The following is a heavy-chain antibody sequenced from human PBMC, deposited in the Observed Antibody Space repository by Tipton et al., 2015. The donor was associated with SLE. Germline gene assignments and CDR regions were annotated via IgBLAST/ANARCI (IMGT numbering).Heavy chain of an antibody. D-gene: IGHD3-10*01. Sequence: TLSLTCTVSGGSISSSSYYWGWIRQPPGKGLEWIGSIYYSGSTYYNPSLKSRVTISVDTSKNQFSLKLSSVTAADTAVYYCARTSYGSGSYQHWGQGTLVTVSS. CDR1: GGSISSSSYY. V-gene: IGHV4-39*07. CDR3: ARTSYGSGSYQH. CDR2: IYYSGST. J-gene: IGHJ4*02.